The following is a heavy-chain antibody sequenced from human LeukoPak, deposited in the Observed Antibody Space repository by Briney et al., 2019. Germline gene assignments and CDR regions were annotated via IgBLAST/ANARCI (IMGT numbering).Heavy chain of an antibody. J-gene: IGHJ4*02. Sequence: PGGSLRLSCAASGFTVSSNYMSWIRQPPGKGLEWIGEINHSGSTNYNPSLKSRVTISVDTSKNQFSLKLSSVTAADTAVYYCARGGEQGDYFDYWGQGTLVTVSS. V-gene: IGHV4-34*01. D-gene: IGHD3-16*01. CDR2: INHSGST. CDR1: GFTVSSNY. CDR3: ARGGEQGDYFDY.